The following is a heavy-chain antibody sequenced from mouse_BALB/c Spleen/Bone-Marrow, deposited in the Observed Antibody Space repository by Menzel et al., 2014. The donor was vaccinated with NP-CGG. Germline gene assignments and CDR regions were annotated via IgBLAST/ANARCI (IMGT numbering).Heavy chain of an antibody. CDR1: GYTFTNYY. V-gene: IGHV1S81*02. J-gene: IGHJ4*01. D-gene: IGHD5-1*01. CDR3: TRLPH. Sequence: QVQLQQSGAELVKPGASVKLSCRASGYTFTNYYMYWVKQRPGQGLEWIGEINPSNGSTNFNEKFKSKATLTVDKSSSTAYMQLSSLTSEDSAVYYCTRLPHWGQGTSVTVSS. CDR2: INPSNGST.